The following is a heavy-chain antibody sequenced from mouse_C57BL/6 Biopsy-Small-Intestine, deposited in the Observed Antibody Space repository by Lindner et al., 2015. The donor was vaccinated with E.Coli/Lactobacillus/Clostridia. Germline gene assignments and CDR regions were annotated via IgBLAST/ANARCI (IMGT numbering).Heavy chain of an antibody. D-gene: IGHD2-3*01. J-gene: IGHJ2*01. CDR2: IYPGGGYT. CDR3: ARSIYEYFDY. Sequence: VQLQESGPELVKPGASVKMSCKASGYTFTNYWINWAKQRPGHGLEWIGDIYPGGGYTNYNEKFKGKATLTADKSSSTAYMQFSSLTSEDSAIYYCARSIYEYFDYWGQGTTLTVSS. V-gene: IGHV1-63*01. CDR1: GYTFTNYW.